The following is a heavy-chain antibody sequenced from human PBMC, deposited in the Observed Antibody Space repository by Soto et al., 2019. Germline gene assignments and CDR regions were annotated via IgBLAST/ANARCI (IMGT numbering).Heavy chain of an antibody. D-gene: IGHD5-12*01. V-gene: IGHV3-48*02. CDR3: ARDHPSREMATIAPDY. Sequence: GGSLRLSCAASGFTFSSYSMNWVRQAPGKGLEWVSYISSSSSTIYYADSVKGRFTISRDNAKNSLYLQMNSLRDEDTAVYYCARDHPSREMATIAPDYWGQGTLVTVSS. CDR1: GFTFSSYS. CDR2: ISSSSSTI. J-gene: IGHJ4*02.